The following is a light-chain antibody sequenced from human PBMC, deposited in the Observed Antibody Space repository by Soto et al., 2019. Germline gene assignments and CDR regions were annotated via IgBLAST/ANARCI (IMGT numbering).Light chain of an antibody. Sequence: DIPMTQSPSTLSASVGDRVTITCRASQSISSWLAWYQQKPGKAPKLLIYDASSLENGVPSRFSGSGSGTECPLTLCSLQPDDFATYYCQQYNSYLYTFGQGTKLEIK. V-gene: IGKV1-5*01. CDR3: QQYNSYLYT. CDR1: QSISSW. J-gene: IGKJ2*01. CDR2: DAS.